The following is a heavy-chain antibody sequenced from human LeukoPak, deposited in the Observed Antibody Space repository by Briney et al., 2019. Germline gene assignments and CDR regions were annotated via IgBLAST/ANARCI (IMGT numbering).Heavy chain of an antibody. CDR3: ARVPDGDYVDY. Sequence: PSETLSLTCTVSGGSISSYYWSWIRQPPGKGLEWIGYIYYSGSTNYNPSLKRRVTISVDTSKNQFSLKLSSVTAADTAVYYCARVPDGDYVDYWGQGTLVTVSS. D-gene: IGHD4-17*01. CDR2: IYYSGST. V-gene: IGHV4-59*01. CDR1: GGSISSYY. J-gene: IGHJ4*02.